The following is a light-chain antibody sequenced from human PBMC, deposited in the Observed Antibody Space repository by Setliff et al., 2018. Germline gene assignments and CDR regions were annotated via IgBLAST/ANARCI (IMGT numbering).Light chain of an antibody. J-gene: IGLJ1*01. V-gene: IGLV1-40*01. CDR1: SSNIGAGYD. CDR3: QSYDSSLSGSDV. Sequence: QPALTQPPSVSGAPGQRVTISSTGSSSNIGAGYDVHWYQQLPGTAPKLLIYGNSNRPSGVPDRFSGSKSGTSASLAITGLQAEDEADYYCQSYDSSLSGSDVFGTGTKVTVL. CDR2: GNS.